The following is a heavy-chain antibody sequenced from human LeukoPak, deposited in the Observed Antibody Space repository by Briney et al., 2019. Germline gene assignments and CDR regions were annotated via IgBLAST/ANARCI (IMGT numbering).Heavy chain of an antibody. Sequence: SETLSLTCAVYGGSFSGYYWSWIRQPPGKGLEWIGEINHSGSTNYNPSLKSRVTISVDTSKNQFSLKLSSVTAADTAVYYCARLSYYDILTGYYSVGYFDYWGQGTLVTVSS. V-gene: IGHV4-34*01. CDR3: ARLSYYDILTGYYSVGYFDY. J-gene: IGHJ4*02. CDR2: INHSGST. CDR1: GGSFSGYY. D-gene: IGHD3-9*01.